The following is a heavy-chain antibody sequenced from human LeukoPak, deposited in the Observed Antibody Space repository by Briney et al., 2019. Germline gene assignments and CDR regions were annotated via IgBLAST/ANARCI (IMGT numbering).Heavy chain of an antibody. CDR2: INHSGST. D-gene: IGHD3-3*01. V-gene: IGHV4-34*01. CDR3: ARVRVTIFGVVIAPFDY. J-gene: IGHJ4*02. Sequence: SETLSLTCAVYGGSFSGYYWSWIRQPPGKGLEWIGEINHSGSTNYNPSLKSRVTISVDTSKNQFSLKLSSVTAADTAVNYCARVRVTIFGVVIAPFDYWGQGTLVTVSS. CDR1: GGSFSGYY.